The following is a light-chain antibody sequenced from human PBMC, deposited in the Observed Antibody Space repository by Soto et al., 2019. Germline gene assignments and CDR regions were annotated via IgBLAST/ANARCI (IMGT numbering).Light chain of an antibody. CDR2: GAS. CDR3: QKYNSAPRT. Sequence: IHMNQSPSSLSASVEDIVAITFRASQGISRYLAWYQQKPGKVPKLLIYGASTLQSGVPSRFSGSGSGTDFTLTISSLQPEDVATYYCQKYNSAPRTFGQGTNVDI. J-gene: IGKJ1*01. CDR1: QGISRY. V-gene: IGKV1-27*01.